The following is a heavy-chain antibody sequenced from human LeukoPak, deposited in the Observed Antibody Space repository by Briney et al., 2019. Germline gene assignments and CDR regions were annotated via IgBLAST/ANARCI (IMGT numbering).Heavy chain of an antibody. V-gene: IGHV3-30*04. CDR3: ARVGGHCSGGSCYSPSPNFDY. Sequence: GGSLRLSCAASGFIFSSYAMHWVRQAPGKGLEWVAPISYDGSDQYYADSVKGRFTISRGNSKNTLYLQMNSLRAEDTAVYYCARVGGHCSGGSCYSPSPNFDYWGQGTLVTVSS. J-gene: IGHJ4*02. D-gene: IGHD2-15*01. CDR2: ISYDGSDQ. CDR1: GFIFSSYA.